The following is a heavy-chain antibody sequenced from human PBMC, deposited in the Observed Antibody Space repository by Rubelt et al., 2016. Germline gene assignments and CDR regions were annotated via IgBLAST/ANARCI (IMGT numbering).Heavy chain of an antibody. CDR1: GFTFSSYW. CDR2: INSDGSST. D-gene: IGHD3-10*01. V-gene: IGHV3-74*01. CDR3: ARGPYGSGSYYNVRGRFY. J-gene: IGHJ4*02. Sequence: SGFTFSSYWMHWVRQAPGKGLVWVSRINSDGSSTSYADSVKGRFTISRDNAKNTLYPQMNSLRAEDTAVYYCARGPYGSGSYYNVRGRFYWGQGTLVTVSS.